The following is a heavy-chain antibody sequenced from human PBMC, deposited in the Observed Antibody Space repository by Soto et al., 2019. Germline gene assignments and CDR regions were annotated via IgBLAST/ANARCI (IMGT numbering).Heavy chain of an antibody. V-gene: IGHV3-73*01. CDR1: GFTFSGSA. CDR3: TTPKGYSGSSHPAFDI. CDR2: IRSKANSYAT. Sequence: GGSLRLSCAASGFTFSGSAMHWVRQASGKGLEWVGRIRSKANSYATAYAASVKGRFTISRDDSKNTAYLQMNSLKTEDTAVYYCTTPKGYSGSSHPAFDIWGQGTMVTVSS. D-gene: IGHD1-26*01. J-gene: IGHJ3*02.